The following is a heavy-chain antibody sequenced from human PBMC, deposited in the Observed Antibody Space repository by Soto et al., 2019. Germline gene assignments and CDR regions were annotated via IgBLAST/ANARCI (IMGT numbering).Heavy chain of an antibody. CDR2: IFYSGGT. J-gene: IGHJ4*02. D-gene: IGHD6-19*01. Sequence: SETLSLTCTVSGGSISSSSHYWGWIRQPPGKGLEWIGSIFYSGGTYYNPSLKSRVTISVDTSKNQFSLKLSSVTAADTAVYYCATGAVAGLYYFDYWGQGALVTVS. CDR1: GGSISSSSHY. V-gene: IGHV4-39*01. CDR3: ATGAVAGLYYFDY.